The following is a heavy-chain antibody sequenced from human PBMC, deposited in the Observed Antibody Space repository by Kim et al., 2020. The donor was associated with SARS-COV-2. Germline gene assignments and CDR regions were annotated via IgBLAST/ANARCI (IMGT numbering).Heavy chain of an antibody. D-gene: IGHD3-22*01. Sequence: GGSLRLSCAASGFTFSSYGMSWVRQAPGKGLDWVSAITGTGGTTYYTDSVKGRFTISRDNSKNTLYLQMNSLRAEDTAVYYCARHGSSVWYNFDYWGQG. J-gene: IGHJ4*02. CDR3: ARHGSSVWYNFDY. CDR2: ITGTGGTT. V-gene: IGHV3-23*01. CDR1: GFTFSSYG.